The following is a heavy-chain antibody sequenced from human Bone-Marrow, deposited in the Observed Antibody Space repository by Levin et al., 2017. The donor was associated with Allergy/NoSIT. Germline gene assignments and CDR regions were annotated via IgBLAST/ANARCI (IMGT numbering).Heavy chain of an antibody. J-gene: IGHJ4*02. D-gene: IGHD5-24*01. V-gene: IGHV3-30*03. CDR3: ARTLESYYFDY. CDR2: ISYDASEI. Sequence: PGGSLRLSCAASGFTFSSYGLHWVRQAPGKGLEWVAFISYDASEIYYAASVRGRFTVSRDGSKHTLYLQMSSLRADDTALYYCARTLESYYFDYWGQGTLVTVSS. CDR1: GFTFSSYG.